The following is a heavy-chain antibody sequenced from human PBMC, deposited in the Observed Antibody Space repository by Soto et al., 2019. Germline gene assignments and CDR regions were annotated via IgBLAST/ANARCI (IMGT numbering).Heavy chain of an antibody. CDR1: GDSVNTGSYY. CDR3: PTGRYHYGSEY. J-gene: IGHJ4*02. Sequence: QVQLQESGPGLVKPSETLSLTCTVSGDSVNTGSYYWSWIRQPPGKGLEWIGYAYYSGSTNSNPCLKTRVTISLHTSKHHFSLTLTSVTAADTDVYYCPTGRYHYGSEYWCQGTLVTVSS. D-gene: IGHD3-10*01. V-gene: IGHV4-61*01. CDR2: AYYSGST.